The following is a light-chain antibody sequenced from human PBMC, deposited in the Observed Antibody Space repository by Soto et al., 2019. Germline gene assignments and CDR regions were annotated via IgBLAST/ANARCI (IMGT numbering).Light chain of an antibody. J-gene: IGKJ4*01. CDR2: GAS. CDR3: QQYGSSLLT. Sequence: EIVLTQSPGTLSLSPGERATLSCRASQTVRNNYLAWYQQKPGQAPRLLIYGASSRATGIPDRFSGSGSGTDFTLTISRLEPEDFAVYYCQQYGSSLLTFGGGTRWIS. V-gene: IGKV3-20*01. CDR1: QTVRNNY.